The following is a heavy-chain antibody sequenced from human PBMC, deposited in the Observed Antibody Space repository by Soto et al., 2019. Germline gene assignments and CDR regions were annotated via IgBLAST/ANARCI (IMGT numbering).Heavy chain of an antibody. V-gene: IGHV1-69*04. CDR1: GGDLTNSG. J-gene: IGHJ4*02. CDR2: IFPLLAMV. Sequence: QVHLVQSGAEMKKPGSSVKVSCKVSGGDLTNSGISWVRQAPGQGLEWMGGIFPLLAMVDYSQKFQGRVTITADESTNTAYMDLGSLRSEDPAVYSCVKEDGAGFKSWGQGTLVIVSS. CDR3: VKEDGAGFKS. D-gene: IGHD1-26*01.